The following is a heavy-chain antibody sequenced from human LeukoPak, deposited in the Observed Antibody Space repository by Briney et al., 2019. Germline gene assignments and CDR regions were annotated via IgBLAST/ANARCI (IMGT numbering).Heavy chain of an antibody. D-gene: IGHD5-24*01. Sequence: TLSLTCTVSGASISSRSYYWSWIRQPAGKGLEWIGRIYTSGSTNYNPSLKSRVTISVDTSKNQFSLKLSSVTAADTAVYYCARDEISAFDIWGQGTMVTVSS. CDR2: IYTSGST. CDR1: GASISSRSYY. CDR3: ARDEISAFDI. J-gene: IGHJ3*02. V-gene: IGHV4-61*02.